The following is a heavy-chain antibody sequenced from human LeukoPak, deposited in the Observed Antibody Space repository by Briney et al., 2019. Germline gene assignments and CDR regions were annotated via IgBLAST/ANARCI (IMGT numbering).Heavy chain of an antibody. D-gene: IGHD3-10*01. CDR2: ISYDGSNK. CDR3: ARLYYYGSGRSLGWFDP. Sequence: GGSLRLSCAASGFTFSSYAMHWVRQAPGKGLEWVAVISYDGSNKYYADSVKGRFTISRDNSKNSLYLQMNSLRAEDTAVYYCARLYYYGSGRSLGWFDPWGQGTLVTVSS. V-gene: IGHV3-30*04. J-gene: IGHJ5*02. CDR1: GFTFSSYA.